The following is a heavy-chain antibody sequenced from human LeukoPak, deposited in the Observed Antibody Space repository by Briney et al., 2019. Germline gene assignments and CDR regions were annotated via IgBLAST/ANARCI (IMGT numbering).Heavy chain of an antibody. CDR1: GFTFSSYW. CDR3: ARSLAAGFDI. J-gene: IGHJ3*02. D-gene: IGHD6-25*01. V-gene: IGHV3-7*04. Sequence: GGSLRLSCAASGFTFSSYWMSWVRQAPGKGPEWVGNMKQDGSEKYYMDSVKGRFTISRDNAKNSLYLQMNSLRAEDTAVYYCARSLAAGFDIWGQGTMVTVSS. CDR2: MKQDGSEK.